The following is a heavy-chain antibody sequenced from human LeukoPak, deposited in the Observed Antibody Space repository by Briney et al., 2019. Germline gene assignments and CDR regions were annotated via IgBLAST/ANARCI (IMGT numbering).Heavy chain of an antibody. CDR3: ARSPGAPYFYYYMDV. V-gene: IGHV4-61*02. CDR2: IYTSGST. J-gene: IGHJ6*03. D-gene: IGHD2-2*01. Sequence: SETLSLTCTVSGGSISSGSYYWSWIRQPAGKGLEWIGRIYTSGSTDYNPSLNSRVTMSVDTSKNQFSLKLTSVTAADTAVYYCARSPGAPYFYYYMDVWGKGTTVTVSS. CDR1: GGSISSGSYY.